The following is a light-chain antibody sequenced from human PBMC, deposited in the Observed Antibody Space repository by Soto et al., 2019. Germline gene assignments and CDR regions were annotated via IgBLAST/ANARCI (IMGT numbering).Light chain of an antibody. V-gene: IGKV1-39*01. J-gene: IGKJ2*01. CDR1: QSISSY. Sequence: DIQMTQSPSSLSASVGDRVTITCRASQSISSYLNWYQQKPGKAPKLLIYAGSSLQSGVTSRFSGSGSGTDFTLTISSLQPEDFATYYCQQSYSTPYTFGQGTKLEIK. CDR2: AGS. CDR3: QQSYSTPYT.